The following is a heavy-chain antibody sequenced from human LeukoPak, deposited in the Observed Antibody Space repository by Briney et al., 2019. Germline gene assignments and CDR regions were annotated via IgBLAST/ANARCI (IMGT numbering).Heavy chain of an antibody. V-gene: IGHV3-66*04. CDR2: IYSSGST. J-gene: IGHJ5*02. Sequence: QTGGSLRLSCAASGFTLSSYAMSWVRQAPGKGLEWVSIIYSSGSTYYADSVKGRFTISRDNSKNTLYLQMNSLRAEDTAVYYCARRGNYYGSGSNNWFDPWGQGTLVTVSS. D-gene: IGHD3-10*01. CDR1: GFTLSSYA. CDR3: ARRGNYYGSGSNNWFDP.